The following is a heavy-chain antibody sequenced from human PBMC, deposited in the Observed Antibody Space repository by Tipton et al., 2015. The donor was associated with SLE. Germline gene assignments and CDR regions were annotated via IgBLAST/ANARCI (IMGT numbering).Heavy chain of an antibody. CDR2: IGTAGDT. D-gene: IGHD3-3*01. CDR3: ARGPLYYDFWSGPRSMDV. CDR1: GFTFSNYD. J-gene: IGHJ6*02. V-gene: IGHV3-13*01. Sequence: LSLTCAASGFTFSNYDMRWVRQATGKGLEWVSTIGTAGDTYYPGSVKGRFTISRENAKNSLYLQMNSLRAGDTAVYYCARGPLYYDFWSGPRSMDVWGQGTTVTVSS.